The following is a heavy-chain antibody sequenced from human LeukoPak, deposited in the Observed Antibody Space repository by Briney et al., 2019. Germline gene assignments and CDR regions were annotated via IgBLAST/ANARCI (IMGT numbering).Heavy chain of an antibody. J-gene: IGHJ3*02. CDR2: IYNSGST. Sequence: KTSETLSLTCTVSGGSIGTYYWSWIRQPPGKGLEWIGYIYNSGSTNYNPSLKSRVTISIDTSKKQFSLKLSSVTAADTAVYYCARESRDYYESNRAFDIWGQGTMVTVSS. V-gene: IGHV4-59*01. D-gene: IGHD3-22*01. CDR1: GGSIGTYY. CDR3: ARESRDYYESNRAFDI.